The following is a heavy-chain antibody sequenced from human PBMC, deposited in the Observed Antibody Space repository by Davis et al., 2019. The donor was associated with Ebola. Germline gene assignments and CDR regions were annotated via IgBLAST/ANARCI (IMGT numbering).Heavy chain of an antibody. J-gene: IGHJ2*01. CDR1: GGSISSYY. D-gene: IGHD5-18*01. CDR3: ARDRGGVDTAMDWDWYFDL. V-gene: IGHV4-59*01. Sequence: GSLRLSCTVSGGSISSYYWSWIRQPPGKGLEWIGYIYYSGSTNYNPSLKSRVTISVDTSKNQFSLKLSSVTAADTAVYYWARDRGGVDTAMDWDWYFDLWGRGTLVTVSS. CDR2: IYYSGST.